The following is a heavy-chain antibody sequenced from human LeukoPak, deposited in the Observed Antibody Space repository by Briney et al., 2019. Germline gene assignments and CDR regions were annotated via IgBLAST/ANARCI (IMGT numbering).Heavy chain of an antibody. CDR1: GYTFTSCG. CDR2: ISAYNGNT. CDR3: ARDRDYFDY. J-gene: IGHJ4*02. Sequence: ASVKVSCKASGYTFTSCGISWVRKAPGEGLEWMGWISAYNGNTNNAQKTQGRVTITTHTSTSTAYMELRSLRSDDTAVYYCARDRDYFDYWGQGTLVTVSS. V-gene: IGHV1-18*01.